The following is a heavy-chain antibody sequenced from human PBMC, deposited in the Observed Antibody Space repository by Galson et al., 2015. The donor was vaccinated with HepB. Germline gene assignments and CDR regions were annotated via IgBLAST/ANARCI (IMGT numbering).Heavy chain of an antibody. CDR3: ARGYCNDGVCYNDHEYDAFDI. V-gene: IGHV3-20*01. CDR1: GFTFGDYG. Sequence: SLRLSCAASGFTFGDYGMSWVRQAPGEGLEWVSGINWNGASTAYVDSVKGRFTISRDNAKNSVYLQMNGLRAEDTALYHSARGYCNDGVCYNDHEYDAFDIWGQGTMVTVSS. D-gene: IGHD2-8*01. CDR2: INWNGAST. J-gene: IGHJ3*02.